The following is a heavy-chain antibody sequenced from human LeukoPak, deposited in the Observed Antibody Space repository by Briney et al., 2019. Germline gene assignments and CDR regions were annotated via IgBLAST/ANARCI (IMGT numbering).Heavy chain of an antibody. Sequence: GGSLRLSCAASGITFSTDYMSWDRQAPGKGLEWVSIAFSDGRTFYADSVKGRFTISRDSSKNTVFLQMNSLRAVDTAVYYCARGDFDYWGQGTLVNVSS. CDR2: AFSDGRT. J-gene: IGHJ4*02. CDR1: GITFSTDY. CDR3: ARGDFDY. V-gene: IGHV3-53*01. D-gene: IGHD2-21*01.